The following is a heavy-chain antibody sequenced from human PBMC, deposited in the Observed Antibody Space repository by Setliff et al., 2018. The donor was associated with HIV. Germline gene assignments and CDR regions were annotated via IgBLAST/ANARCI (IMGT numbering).Heavy chain of an antibody. CDR2: INPNSVGT. D-gene: IGHD3-3*01. Sequence: ASVKVSCKASGYTFTGYYMHWVRQAPGQGLEWMGWINPNSVGTNYAQKFQGRVTMTRDTSISTAYMELRRLRSDDTAVYYCARDRSDYYYYYGMDVWGQGTTVTVSS. CDR3: ARDRSDYYYYYGMDV. CDR1: GYTFTGYY. J-gene: IGHJ6*02. V-gene: IGHV1-2*02.